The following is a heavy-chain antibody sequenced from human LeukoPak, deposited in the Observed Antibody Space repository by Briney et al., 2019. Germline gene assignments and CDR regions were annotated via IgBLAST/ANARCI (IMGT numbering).Heavy chain of an antibody. CDR2: ISAYNGNT. CDR1: VYTFTNYG. J-gene: IGHJ4*02. CDR3: GRSFGNYYGSGTPPLYFDY. V-gene: IGHV1-18*01. D-gene: IGHD3-10*01. Sequence: ASVKVSCKASVYTFTNYGISWVRQAPGQGLEWMGWISAYNGNTNYPQKFQARVTMTTDTSTSIAYMELRSLRYDDTAVYFCGRSFGNYYGSGTPPLYFDYWGQGTLVTVSS.